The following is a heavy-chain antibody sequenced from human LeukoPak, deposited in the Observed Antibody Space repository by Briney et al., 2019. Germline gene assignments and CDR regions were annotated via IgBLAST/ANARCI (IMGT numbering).Heavy chain of an antibody. CDR1: GGTFSSYA. J-gene: IGHJ4*02. Sequence: GASVKVSCKASGGTFSSYAISWVRQAPGQGLEWMGRIIPILGIANYAQKFQGRVTITADKSTSTAYMELSSLRSEDTAVYYCARDHFSGPAKNDYWGQGTLVTVSS. D-gene: IGHD6-19*01. CDR2: IIPILGIA. CDR3: ARDHFSGPAKNDY. V-gene: IGHV1-69*04.